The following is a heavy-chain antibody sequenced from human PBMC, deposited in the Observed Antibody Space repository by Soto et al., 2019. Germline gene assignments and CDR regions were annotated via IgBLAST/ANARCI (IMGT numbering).Heavy chain of an antibody. CDR3: ARRYSSSLDV. J-gene: IGHJ6*02. Sequence: SETLSLTCTVSGASFSHFYWSWIRQVPGKGLEWLGYIYDSGSTNYNPSVKSRVTMSVDTSKTQFSLDLGSVTAADTAVYYCARRYSSSLDVWGQGTTVT. CDR1: GASFSHFY. CDR2: IYDSGST. V-gene: IGHV4-59*01. D-gene: IGHD6-13*01.